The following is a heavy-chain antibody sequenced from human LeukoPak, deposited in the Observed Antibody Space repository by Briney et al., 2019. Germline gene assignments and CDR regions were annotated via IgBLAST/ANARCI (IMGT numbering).Heavy chain of an antibody. D-gene: IGHD2-15*01. CDR2: ISGSGGNT. CDR1: GFTFSSYA. J-gene: IGHJ4*02. Sequence: GGSLRLSCAASGFTFSSYAMSWVRQAPGKGLEWVSAISGSGGNTYYADSVKGRLTISRDSSKNTLFLHMNTLRAEDTAIYYCAKSVVVITFRFDDWGQGALVTVSS. CDR3: AKSVVVITFRFDD. V-gene: IGHV3-23*01.